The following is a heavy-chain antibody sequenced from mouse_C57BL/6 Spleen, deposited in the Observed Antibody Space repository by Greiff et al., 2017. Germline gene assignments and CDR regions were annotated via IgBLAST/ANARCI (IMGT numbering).Heavy chain of an antibody. CDR2: IDPSDSYT. V-gene: IGHV1-50*01. J-gene: IGHJ3*01. Sequence: QVQLQQPGAELVKPGASVKLSCKASGYTFTSYWMQWVKQRPGQGLEWIGEIDPSDSYTNYNQKFKGKATLTVDTSSSTAYMQLSSLTSEDSAVYYCATIPAWFAYWGQGTLVTVSA. D-gene: IGHD5-1-1*01. CDR1: GYTFTSYW. CDR3: ATIPAWFAY.